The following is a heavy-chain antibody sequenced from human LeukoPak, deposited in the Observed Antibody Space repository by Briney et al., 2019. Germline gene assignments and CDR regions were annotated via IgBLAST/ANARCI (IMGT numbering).Heavy chain of an antibody. CDR3: AKDGASYYYDSSGFDY. J-gene: IGHJ4*02. CDR1: GFTFSRYW. V-gene: IGHV3-23*01. D-gene: IGHD3-22*01. Sequence: GGSLRLSCAASGFTFSRYWMTWVRQAPGKGLEWVSAISGSGGSTYYADSVKGRFTISRDNSKNTLYLQMNSLRAEDTAVYYCAKDGASYYYDSSGFDYWGQGTLVTVSS. CDR2: ISGSGGST.